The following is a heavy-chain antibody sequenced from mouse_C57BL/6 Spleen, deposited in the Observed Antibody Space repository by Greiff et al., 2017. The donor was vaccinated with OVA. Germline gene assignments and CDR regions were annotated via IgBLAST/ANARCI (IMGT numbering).Heavy chain of an antibody. CDR1: GFTFSDYG. J-gene: IGHJ4*01. D-gene: IGHD1-1*01. CDR2: ISSGSSTI. V-gene: IGHV5-17*01. Sequence: EVMLVESGGGLVKPGGSLKLSCAASGFTFSDYGMHWVRQAPEKGLEWVAYISSGSSTIYYADTVKGRFPISRDNAKNTLFLQMTSLRSEDTAMYYCARRTVVATDYAMDYWGQGTSVTVSS. CDR3: ARRTVVATDYAMDY.